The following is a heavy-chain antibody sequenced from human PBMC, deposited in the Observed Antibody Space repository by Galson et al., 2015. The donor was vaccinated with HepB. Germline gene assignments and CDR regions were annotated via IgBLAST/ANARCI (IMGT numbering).Heavy chain of an antibody. V-gene: IGHV4-59*08. CDR1: GGSISSYY. Sequence: SETLSLTCTVSGGSISSYYWSWIRQPPGKGLEWIGYIYYSGSTNYNPSLKSRVTISVDTSKNQFSLKLSSVTAADTAVYYCARPTVTTGFSFAFDIWGQGTTVTVSS. J-gene: IGHJ3*02. CDR3: ARPTVTTGFSFAFDI. D-gene: IGHD4-17*01. CDR2: IYYSGST.